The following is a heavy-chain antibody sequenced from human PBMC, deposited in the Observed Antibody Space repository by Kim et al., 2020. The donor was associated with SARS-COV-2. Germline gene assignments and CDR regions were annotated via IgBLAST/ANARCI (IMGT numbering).Heavy chain of an antibody. D-gene: IGHD6-19*01. Sequence: TIYAQKFQGRVTMTEDTSTDTAYVELSSLRSEDTAVYYCATIAVAGTFDYWGQGTLVTVSS. CDR3: ATIAVAGTFDY. V-gene: IGHV1-24*01. CDR2: T. J-gene: IGHJ4*02.